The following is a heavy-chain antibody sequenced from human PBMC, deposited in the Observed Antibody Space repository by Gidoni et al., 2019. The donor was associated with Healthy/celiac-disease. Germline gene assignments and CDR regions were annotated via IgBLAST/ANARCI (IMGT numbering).Heavy chain of an antibody. Sequence: QVQLVESGGGVVQPGRSLRLSCAPSGFTFSSYGMHWVRQAPGKGLEWLAVIWYDGSNKYYADSVKGRFTISRDNSKNTLYLQMNSLRAEDTAVYYCARDASLTYYFDYWGQGTLVTVSS. D-gene: IGHD3-16*01. CDR3: ARDASLTYYFDY. CDR1: GFTFSSYG. V-gene: IGHV3-33*01. CDR2: IWYDGSNK. J-gene: IGHJ4*02.